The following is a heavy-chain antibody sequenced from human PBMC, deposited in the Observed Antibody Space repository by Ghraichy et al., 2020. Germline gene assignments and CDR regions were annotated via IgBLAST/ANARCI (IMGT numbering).Heavy chain of an antibody. CDR3: VRDRVYQLPNWFDP. D-gene: IGHD2-2*01. V-gene: IGHV3-48*02. J-gene: IGHJ5*02. Sequence: GESLNISCAASGFTLSSYSMSWVRQAPGKGPEWVSYISSNSRSIYYADSVKGRFTISRDNAKNSLYLQMNSLRDEDTAVYYCVRDRVYQLPNWFDPWGQGTLVTVSS. CDR2: ISSNSRSI. CDR1: GFTLSSYS.